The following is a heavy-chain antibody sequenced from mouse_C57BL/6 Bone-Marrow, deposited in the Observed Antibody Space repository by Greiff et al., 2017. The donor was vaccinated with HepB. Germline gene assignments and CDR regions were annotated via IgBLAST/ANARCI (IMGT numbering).Heavy chain of an antibody. CDR1: GYTFTSYW. CDR2: IYPGSGST. V-gene: IGHV1-55*01. CDR3: ARGPRQSNTLAY. D-gene: IGHD2-5*01. Sequence: QVQLKQPGAELVKPGASVKMSCKASGYTFTSYWITWVKQRPGQGLEWIGDIYPGSGSTNYNEKFKSKATLTVDTSSSTAYMQLSSLTSEDSAVYYCARGPRQSNTLAYWGQGTLVTVSA. J-gene: IGHJ3*01.